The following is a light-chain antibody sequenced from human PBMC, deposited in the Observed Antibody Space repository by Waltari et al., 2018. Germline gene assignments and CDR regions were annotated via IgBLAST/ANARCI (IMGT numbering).Light chain of an antibody. V-gene: IGLV1-36*01. CDR2: GD. CDR3: STWDYSLRAWV. CDR1: NNNVGSYA. J-gene: IGLJ3*02. Sequence: QSALTQEASVSGTVGQKVTLSCIGNNNNVGSYAVSWYQQISHGAPKTVMFGDFLPSGIPDRCSGSKSGTTASLTISGLQPEDEADYYCSTWDYSLRAWVFGGGTKLTVL.